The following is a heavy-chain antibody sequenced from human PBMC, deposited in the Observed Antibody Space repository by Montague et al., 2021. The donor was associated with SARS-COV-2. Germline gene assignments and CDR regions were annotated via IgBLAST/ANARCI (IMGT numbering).Heavy chain of an antibody. CDR2: TYYRSKWYN. CDR1: GDSVSSNSAA. J-gene: IGHJ4*02. CDR3: ARSVGASSSSWPLPPHFDY. D-gene: IGHD6-13*01. Sequence: CAISGDSVSSNSAAWNWLRQSPSKAIEWLGRTYYRSKWYNDYALSVKSRITINPDTSKNQFSLQLNSVTPEDTAVYYCARSVGASSSSWPLPPHFDYWGQGTLVTVSS. V-gene: IGHV6-1*01.